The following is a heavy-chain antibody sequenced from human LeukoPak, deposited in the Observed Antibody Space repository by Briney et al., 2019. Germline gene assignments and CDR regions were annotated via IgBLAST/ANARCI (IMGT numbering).Heavy chain of an antibody. CDR3: ARDGTDYGGDY. V-gene: IGHV3-30*04. CDR1: GFTFSSYA. D-gene: IGHD4-17*01. Sequence: GRSLRLSCAASGFTFSSYAMHWVRQAPGKGLEWVAVISYDGSNKYYADSVKGRFTISRDNSKNTLYLQMNSLRAGDTAVYYCARDGTDYGGDYWGQGTLVTVSS. CDR2: ISYDGSNK. J-gene: IGHJ4*02.